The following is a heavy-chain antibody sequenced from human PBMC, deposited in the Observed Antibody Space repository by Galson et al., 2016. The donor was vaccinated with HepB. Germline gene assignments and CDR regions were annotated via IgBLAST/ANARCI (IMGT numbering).Heavy chain of an antibody. CDR3: AKGGGDTTGWYPLDS. V-gene: IGHV3-23*01. CDR2: IRSGGDT. CDR1: GFPFSNYV. J-gene: IGHJ4*02. Sequence: LRLSCAASGFPFSNYVMTWVRQAPGKGLEWVSNIRSGGDTYYADSLKGRFTVSRDDSRNMLYLQMNSLRVDDTAVYSCAKGGGDTTGWYPLDSWGRGILVTVSS. D-gene: IGHD6-19*01.